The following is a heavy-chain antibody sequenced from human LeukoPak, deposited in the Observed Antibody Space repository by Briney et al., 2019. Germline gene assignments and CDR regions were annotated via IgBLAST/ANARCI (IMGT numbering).Heavy chain of an antibody. Sequence: GGSLRLSCAASGFTFSSYWMSWVRQAPGKGLEWVSSISSSSSYIYYADSVKGRFTISRDNAKNSLYLQMNSLRAEDTAVYYCARDGYSYGLGAFDIWGQGTMVTVSS. V-gene: IGHV3-21*01. CDR2: ISSSSSYI. CDR1: GFTFSSYW. D-gene: IGHD5-18*01. J-gene: IGHJ3*02. CDR3: ARDGYSYGLGAFDI.